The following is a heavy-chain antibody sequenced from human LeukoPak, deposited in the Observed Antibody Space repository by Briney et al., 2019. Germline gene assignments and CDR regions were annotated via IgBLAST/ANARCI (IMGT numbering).Heavy chain of an antibody. V-gene: IGHV4-34*01. CDR1: GFTFDVYG. CDR2: INHSGST. Sequence: GSLRLSCAASGFTFDVYGMSWARQPPGKGLEWMGKINHSGSTNYNPSLKSRVTISVDTSKSQFSLKLSSVTAADTAVYYCARGLGSGRKQDYYYMDVWGKGTTVTVSS. J-gene: IGHJ6*03. CDR3: ARGLGSGRKQDYYYMDV. D-gene: IGHD6-19*01.